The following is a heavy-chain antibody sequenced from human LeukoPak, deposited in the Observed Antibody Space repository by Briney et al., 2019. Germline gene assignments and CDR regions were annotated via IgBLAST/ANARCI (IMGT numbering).Heavy chain of an antibody. CDR3: AKLMRHMREDVYDI. CDR1: GFTFSNYA. Sequence: GGSLRLSCAASGFTFSNYAMSWVRQAPGKGLEWVSVISGSGGSTYYADSVKGRFTISRDNSKNTLYLQMNSLRVEDTAIYYCAKLMRHMREDVYDIWGQGTKVTVSS. J-gene: IGHJ3*02. CDR2: ISGSGGST. V-gene: IGHV3-23*01. D-gene: IGHD2-8*01.